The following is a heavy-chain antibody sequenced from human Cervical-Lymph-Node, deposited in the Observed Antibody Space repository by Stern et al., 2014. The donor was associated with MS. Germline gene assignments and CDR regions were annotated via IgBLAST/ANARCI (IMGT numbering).Heavy chain of an antibody. J-gene: IGHJ4*02. CDR3: AKVRSRNNWNILDY. CDR2: ISVSGDST. V-gene: IGHV3-23*04. CDR1: EVTFNTYA. Sequence: EVQLVGSGGGLVQPGGSLRLSCIASEVTFNTYAVNWVRQAPGKGLEWVSLISVSGDSTYYADSVRGRFSISREMSKNTVYLQMSSLRAEDTAMYYCAKVRSRNNWNILDYWGQGTLVTVPS. D-gene: IGHD1-20*01.